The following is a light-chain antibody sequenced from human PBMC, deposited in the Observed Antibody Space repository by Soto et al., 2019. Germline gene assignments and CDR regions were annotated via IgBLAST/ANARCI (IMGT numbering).Light chain of an antibody. CDR3: QQYTNWPPLT. CDR1: QSVSSN. V-gene: IGKV3-15*01. Sequence: EIVMTQSPATLSVSQGEGATLSCRASQSVSSNLAWYQQKPGQAPRLLIYAASPRATGIPARFSGSGSGTEFSLTISSLQSEDFAVYYCQQYTNWPPLTFGGGTKVEIK. J-gene: IGKJ4*01. CDR2: AAS.